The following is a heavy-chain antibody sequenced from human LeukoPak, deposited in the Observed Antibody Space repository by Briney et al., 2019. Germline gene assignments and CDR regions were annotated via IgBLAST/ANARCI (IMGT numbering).Heavy chain of an antibody. D-gene: IGHD2-2*01. CDR3: ARLYCSTTSCFDY. CDR2: IYSSGST. Sequence: SETLSLTCTVSGCSIINYYWSWIRQPPGKGLDWIGLIYSSGSTNYNPSLKSRVTMSVDTSKNQFSLNLNSVTAADTAVYYCARLYCSTTSCFDYWGQGTLVTVSS. J-gene: IGHJ4*02. CDR1: GCSIINYY. V-gene: IGHV4-59*01.